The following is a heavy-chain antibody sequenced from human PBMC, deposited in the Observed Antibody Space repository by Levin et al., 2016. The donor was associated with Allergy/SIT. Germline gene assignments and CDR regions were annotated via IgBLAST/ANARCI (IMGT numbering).Heavy chain of an antibody. V-gene: IGHV4-61*01. Sequence: SETLSLTCTVSGGSVSSGSYYWSWIRQPPGKGLEWIGYIYYSGSTNYNPSLKSRVTMSVDTSKNQFSLKLSSVTAADTAVYYCAATVEMTTITGFDYWGQGTLVTVSS. CDR1: GGSVSSGSYY. J-gene: IGHJ4*02. CDR2: IYYSGST. D-gene: IGHD5-24*01. CDR3: AATVEMTTITGFDY.